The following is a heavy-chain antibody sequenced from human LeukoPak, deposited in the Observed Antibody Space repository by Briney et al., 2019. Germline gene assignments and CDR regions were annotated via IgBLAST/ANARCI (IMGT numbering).Heavy chain of an antibody. CDR3: AGRDDYGDYGFDY. CDR1: GFTFSSYS. CDR2: ISSSSSYI. Sequence: KPGGSQRLSCAASGFTFSSYSMNWVRQAPGKGLEWVSSISSSSSYIYYADSVKGRFTISRDNAKNSLYLQMNSLRAEDTAVYYCAGRDDYGDYGFDYWGQGTLVTVSS. D-gene: IGHD4-17*01. J-gene: IGHJ4*02. V-gene: IGHV3-21*01.